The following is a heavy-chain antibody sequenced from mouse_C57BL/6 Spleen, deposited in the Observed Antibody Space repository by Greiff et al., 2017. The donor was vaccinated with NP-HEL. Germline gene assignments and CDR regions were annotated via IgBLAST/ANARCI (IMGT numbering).Heavy chain of an antibody. Sequence: DVMLVESGGGLVKPGGSLKLSCAASGFTFSDYGMHWVRQAPEKGLEWVAYISSGSSTIYYADTVKGRFTISRDNAKNTLFLQMTSLRSEDTAMYYCARQLGKGVYAMDYWGQGTSVTVSS. CDR1: GFTFSDYG. J-gene: IGHJ4*01. CDR2: ISSGSSTI. V-gene: IGHV5-17*01. D-gene: IGHD4-1*02. CDR3: ARQLGKGVYAMDY.